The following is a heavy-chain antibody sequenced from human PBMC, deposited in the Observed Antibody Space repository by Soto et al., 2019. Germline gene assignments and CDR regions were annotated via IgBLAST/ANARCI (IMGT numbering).Heavy chain of an antibody. CDR1: GGSISSGGYY. CDR2: IYYSGST. CDR3: ARGRTGQYYHHHMDV. J-gene: IGHJ6*03. V-gene: IGHV4-31*03. D-gene: IGHD1-1*01. Sequence: SETLSLTGTVSGGSISSGGYYWSWIRQHPGKGLEWIGYIYYSGSTYYNPSLKSRVTISVDTSKNQFSLKLSSVTAADTAVYYCARGRTGQYYHHHMDVWGKGTTVTGSS.